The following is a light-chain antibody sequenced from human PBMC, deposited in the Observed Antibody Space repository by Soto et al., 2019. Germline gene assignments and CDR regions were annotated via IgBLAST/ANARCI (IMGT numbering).Light chain of an antibody. Sequence: EIVLTQSPVTLSLSPWEIATLSCRASQSVSSYLGWYQQKPGQAPRLLIYDASNRATGIPARFSGSGSGTDFTLTISSLEPEDFAVYYCQQRKNWPLTFGGGIKVDIK. CDR1: QSVSSY. CDR3: QQRKNWPLT. V-gene: IGKV3-11*01. CDR2: DAS. J-gene: IGKJ4*01.